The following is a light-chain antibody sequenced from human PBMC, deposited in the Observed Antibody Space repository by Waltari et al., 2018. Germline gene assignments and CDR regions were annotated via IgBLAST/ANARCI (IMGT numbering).Light chain of an antibody. CDR3: YSSDSTGLRV. V-gene: IGLV3-10*01. J-gene: IGLJ1*01. CDR2: EDT. Sequence: SSELTQTPSVSVSPGQTARITCSGHELPRKYAYWFQKKSGQAPRLVIYEDTKRPSGIPERFSGSSSGTVATLTITGAQVDDEADYYCYSSDSTGLRVFGGGTTVVVL. CDR1: ELPRKY.